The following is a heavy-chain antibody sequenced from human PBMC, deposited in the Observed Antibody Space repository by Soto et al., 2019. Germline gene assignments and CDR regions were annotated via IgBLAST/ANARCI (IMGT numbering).Heavy chain of an antibody. CDR3: ARGFLFGSAARPNLVDY. V-gene: IGHV3-21*01. J-gene: IGHJ4*02. CDR1: GFTFSSYS. D-gene: IGHD6-6*01. Sequence: GGSLRLSCAASGFTFSSYSMNWVRQAPGKGLEWVSSISSSSSYIYYADSVKGRFTISRDNAKNSLYLQMNSLRAEDTAVYYCARGFLFGSAARPNLVDYWGQGTLVTVSS. CDR2: ISSSSSYI.